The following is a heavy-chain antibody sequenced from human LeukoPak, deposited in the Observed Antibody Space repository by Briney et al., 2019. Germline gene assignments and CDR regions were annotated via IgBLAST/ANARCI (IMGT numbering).Heavy chain of an antibody. J-gene: IGHJ4*02. V-gene: IGHV3-23*01. Sequence: GGSLRLSCAASGFTFSSYGMSWVRQAPGEGLEWVSAISGSGGSTYYADSVKGRFTISRDNSKNTLYLQMNSLRAEDTAVYYCAKDRGIAVALYYFDYWGQGTLVTVSS. D-gene: IGHD6-19*01. CDR3: AKDRGIAVALYYFDY. CDR1: GFTFSSYG. CDR2: ISGSGGST.